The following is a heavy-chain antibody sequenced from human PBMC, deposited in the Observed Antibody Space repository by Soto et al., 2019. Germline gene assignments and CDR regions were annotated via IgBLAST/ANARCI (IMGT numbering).Heavy chain of an antibody. CDR3: GREGVGATPLGWFDP. Sequence: QVQLVQSGAEVKKPGASVKVSCKASGYTFIGYYIHWVRQAPGQGLEWMGRINPRSGDTTYAQKCQGRLTMTRDTSISTAYMELRSLRADDTAVYYCGREGVGATPLGWFDPWGQGSLVTVSS. CDR1: GYTFIGYY. V-gene: IGHV1-2*06. J-gene: IGHJ5*02. D-gene: IGHD1-26*01. CDR2: INPRSGDT.